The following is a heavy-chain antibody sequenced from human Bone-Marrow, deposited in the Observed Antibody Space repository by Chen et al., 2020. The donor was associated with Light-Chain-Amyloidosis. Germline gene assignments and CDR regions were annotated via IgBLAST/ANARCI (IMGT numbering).Heavy chain of an antibody. Sequence: EVQLEQSGTEVKKPGESLKISCKGSGYTFPNNWIGWVRQMPGKGLEWMGVIYPDDSDARYSPSFEGQVTISADKSITTAYLQWRSLKASDTAMYYCARRRDGYNFDYWGQGTLVTVSS. CDR3: ARRRDGYNFDY. CDR2: IYPDDSDA. D-gene: IGHD5-12*01. J-gene: IGHJ4*02. CDR1: GYTFPNNW. V-gene: IGHV5-51*01.